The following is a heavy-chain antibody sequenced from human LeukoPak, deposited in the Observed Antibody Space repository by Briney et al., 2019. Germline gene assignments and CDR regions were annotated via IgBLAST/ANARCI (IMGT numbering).Heavy chain of an antibody. D-gene: IGHD3-10*02. CDR2: IKGDGSEK. J-gene: IGHJ4*02. CDR1: GFAFSNYW. Sequence: GGSLRLSCAASGFAFSNYWMSWVRRAPGKGLEWVANIKGDGSEKYYVDSVKGRFTISRDNAKNSLYLQMNSLRAEDTGVYYCARDLRTLDLFGELNYWGQGTLVTVSS. V-gene: IGHV3-7*01. CDR3: ARDLRTLDLFGELNY.